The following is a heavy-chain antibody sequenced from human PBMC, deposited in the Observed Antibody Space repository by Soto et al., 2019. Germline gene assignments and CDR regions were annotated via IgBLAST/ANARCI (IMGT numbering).Heavy chain of an antibody. D-gene: IGHD2-15*01. CDR3: ARAHAPTLPFDF. V-gene: IGHV4-59*01. J-gene: IGHJ4*02. CDR1: GGSIRNVY. Sequence: ETLSLTCSVSGGSIRNVYWSWIRQSPGKGLEWIGFIFHSGNAKYNPSLQSRASMSIDTSKNQFSLSLESVTAADTAVYFCARAHAPTLPFDFWGQGTLVTVSS. CDR2: IFHSGNA.